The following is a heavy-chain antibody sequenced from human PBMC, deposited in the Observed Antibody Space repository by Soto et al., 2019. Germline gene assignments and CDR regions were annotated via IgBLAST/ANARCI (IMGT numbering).Heavy chain of an antibody. CDR3: AKDHGYCSSAICYSNWFDP. CDR1: GFIFSNYA. J-gene: IGHJ5*02. V-gene: IGHV3-23*01. CDR2: ITTGGRT. D-gene: IGHD2-2*03. Sequence: GGSLRLSCAASGFIFSNYAMSWVRQAPGKGLEWVSVITTGGRTYYADSLKGRFTVSRDNSKNTLYLQMNSLRADDTAVYYCAKDHGYCSSAICYSNWFDPWGQGTLVTVSS.